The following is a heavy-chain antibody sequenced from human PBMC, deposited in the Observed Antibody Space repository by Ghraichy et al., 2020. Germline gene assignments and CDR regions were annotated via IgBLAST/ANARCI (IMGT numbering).Heavy chain of an antibody. Sequence: SETLSLTCAVYGGSFNDYSWTWIRQSPDKGLEWIGEINHSGNTNYNPSLESRVTMSVDTSKNWFSLKLASVTAADTAVYYCARGENFLYTRIWDEYYCYALGVWGQGTTVTVSS. V-gene: IGHV4-34*01. CDR1: GGSFNDYS. J-gene: IGHJ6*02. CDR2: INHSGNT. CDR3: ARGENFLYTRIWDEYYCYALGV. D-gene: IGHD2-2*02.